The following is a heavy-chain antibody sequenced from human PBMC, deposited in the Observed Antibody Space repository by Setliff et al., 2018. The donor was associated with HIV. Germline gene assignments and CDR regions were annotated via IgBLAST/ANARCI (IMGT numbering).Heavy chain of an antibody. CDR1: GFNFTSYS. V-gene: IGHV3-20*04. CDR3: ARVQRHYYYYYMDV. CDR2: INWNGGST. J-gene: IGHJ6*03. Sequence: GGSLRLSCVASGFNFTSYSMNWVRQAPGKGLEWVSGINWNGGSTGYADSVKGRFTISRDNAKNSLYLQMNSLRAEDTAVYYCARVQRHYYYYYMDVWGKGTTVTVSS. D-gene: IGHD4-4*01.